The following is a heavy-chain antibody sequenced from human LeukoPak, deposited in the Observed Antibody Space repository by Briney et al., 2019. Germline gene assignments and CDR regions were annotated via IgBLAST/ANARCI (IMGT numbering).Heavy chain of an antibody. CDR3: ARTYFYYYGMDV. CDR2: FYGANNT. Sequence: GGSLRLSCAVSGFTVTNNYMSWVRQAPGKGLEWVSVFYGANNTYYADSVKGRFTISRDNSKNTLYLQMNSLRAEDTAVYYCARTYFYYYGMDVWGQGTAVTVSS. CDR1: GFTVTNNY. V-gene: IGHV3-66*01. J-gene: IGHJ6*02. D-gene: IGHD2/OR15-2a*01.